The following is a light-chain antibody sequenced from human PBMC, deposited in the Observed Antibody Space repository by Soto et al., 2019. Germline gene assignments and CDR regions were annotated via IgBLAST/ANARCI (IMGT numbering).Light chain of an antibody. J-gene: IGLJ1*01. CDR1: SSTVGGFNV. Sequence: QSALTQPASVSGSPGQSITISCTGTSSTVGGFNVVSWYQQHPGKAPKVIIYEGITRPSGVSNRSSGANSGSTASLTISGLPSVYEADSYCSSYVGPTTYVFGTGTK. V-gene: IGLV2-23*01. CDR2: EGI. CDR3: SSYVGPTTYV.